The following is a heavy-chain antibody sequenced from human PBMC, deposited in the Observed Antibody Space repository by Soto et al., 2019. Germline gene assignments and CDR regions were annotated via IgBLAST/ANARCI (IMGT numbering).Heavy chain of an antibody. CDR2: IWYDGSNK. V-gene: IGHV3-33*01. CDR1: GFTFSSYG. CDR3: ARGGCSLSITFDY. Sequence: QVQLVESGGGVVQPGRSLRLSCAASGFTFSSYGMHWVRQAPGKGLEWVAVIWYDGSNKYYADSVKGRFTISRDNSKNTLYLQMNSLRAEDTAVYYCARGGCSLSITFDYWGQGTLVTVSS. D-gene: IGHD3-3*01. J-gene: IGHJ4*02.